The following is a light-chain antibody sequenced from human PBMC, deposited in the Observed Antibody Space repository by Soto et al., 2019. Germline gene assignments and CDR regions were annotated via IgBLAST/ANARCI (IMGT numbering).Light chain of an antibody. CDR3: AAWDDSLNGVV. Sequence: QAVVTQPPSASGTPGQRVTISCSGSSSNIGSNTVNWYQQLPGTAPKLLIYSNNKRPSGVPDRISGSKSGTSASLAISGLQPEDEADYYCAAWDDSLNGVVFGGGTKLTVL. CDR1: SSNIGSNT. V-gene: IGLV1-44*01. CDR2: SNN. J-gene: IGLJ2*01.